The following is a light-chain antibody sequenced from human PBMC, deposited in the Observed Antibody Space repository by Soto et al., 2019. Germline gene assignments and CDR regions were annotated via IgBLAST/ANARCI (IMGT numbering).Light chain of an antibody. CDR1: QGIRND. Sequence: AIQMTQSPSSLSASIGDRVTITCRASQGIRNDLGWYQQKPGKAPTLLIYGATTLYSGVPSRFSGSGSGTYFTLTISRLQPADFSTYYCLQDYDYPWTFGQGTKVEVK. CDR3: LQDYDYPWT. J-gene: IGKJ1*01. V-gene: IGKV1-6*01. CDR2: GAT.